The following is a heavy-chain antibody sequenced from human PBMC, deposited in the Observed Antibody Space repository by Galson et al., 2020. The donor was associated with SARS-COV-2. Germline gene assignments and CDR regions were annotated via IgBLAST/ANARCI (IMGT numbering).Heavy chain of an antibody. D-gene: IGHD3-22*01. CDR2: ISGSGGST. V-gene: IGHV3-23*01. Sequence: LSLTCAASGFTFSSYAMSWARQAPGKGLEGVSAISGSGGSTYYADSVKGRFTISRDNSKNTLYLQMNSLRAEDTAVYYCAKDPNERVYYYDSSGYSHFDYWGQGALVTVSS. CDR1: GFTFSSYA. J-gene: IGHJ4*02. CDR3: AKDPNERVYYYDSSGYSHFDY.